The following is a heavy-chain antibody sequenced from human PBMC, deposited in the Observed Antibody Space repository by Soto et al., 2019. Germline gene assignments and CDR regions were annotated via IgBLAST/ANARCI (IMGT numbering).Heavy chain of an antibody. CDR2: IGTAGET. D-gene: IGHD3-3*01. Sequence: GGSLRLSCAASGFTFSTYDMHWVRQGTEKGLEWVSAIGTAGETYYLDSVKGRFTISIENAKNSVYLQMSSLRAGDTAIYYCVRDGGPWGQGTLVTVSS. V-gene: IGHV3-13*01. J-gene: IGHJ5*02. CDR3: VRDGGP. CDR1: GFTFSTYD.